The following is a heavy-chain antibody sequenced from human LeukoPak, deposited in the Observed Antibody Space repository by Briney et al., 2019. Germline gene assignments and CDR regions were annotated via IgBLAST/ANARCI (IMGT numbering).Heavy chain of an antibody. CDR1: GFTFSSYG. D-gene: IGHD3-22*01. CDR3: ARDQDGGKYYYESSGYSH. CDR2: ISSGGHI. V-gene: IGHV3-21*01. Sequence: GGSLRLSCAASGFTFSSYGLNWVRQAPGKGLEWVSTISSGGHIYYEDSVKGRFTISRDNAKHSLYLQMNSLRAEDTAVYYCARDQDGGKYYYESSGYSHWGQGILVTVSS. J-gene: IGHJ4*02.